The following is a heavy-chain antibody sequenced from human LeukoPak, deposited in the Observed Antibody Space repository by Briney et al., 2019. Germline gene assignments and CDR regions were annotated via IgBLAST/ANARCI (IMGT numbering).Heavy chain of an antibody. CDR2: IYYSGST. Sequence: SETLSLTCAVYGGSFSGYYWSWIRQPPGKGLEWIGYIYYSGSTNYNPSLKSRVTISVDTSKNQFSLKLSSVTAADTAVYYCARQGDSSGYYYGYYYYGMDVWGQGTTVTVSS. V-gene: IGHV4-59*01. CDR3: ARQGDSSGYYYGYYYYGMDV. CDR1: GGSFSGYY. D-gene: IGHD3-22*01. J-gene: IGHJ6*02.